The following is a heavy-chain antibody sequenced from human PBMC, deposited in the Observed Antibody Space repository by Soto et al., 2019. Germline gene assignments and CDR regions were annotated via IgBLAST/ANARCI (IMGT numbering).Heavy chain of an antibody. D-gene: IGHD2-8*01. CDR2: INPKSGGT. Sequence: ASVKVSCKASGYSFTDYHIHWVRQAPGQGLEWLGRINPKSGGTSTAQKFQGWVTMTTDTSISTASMELTRLTSDDAAIYYCARGDSTDCSNGVCSFFYNHDMDVWGQGATVTVSS. CDR3: ARGDSTDCSNGVCSFFYNHDMDV. J-gene: IGHJ6*02. CDR1: GYSFTDYH. V-gene: IGHV1-2*04.